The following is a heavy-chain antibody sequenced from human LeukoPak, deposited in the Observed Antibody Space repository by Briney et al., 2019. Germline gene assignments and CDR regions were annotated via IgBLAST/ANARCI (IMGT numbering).Heavy chain of an antibody. Sequence: PGRSLRLSCAASGFTFSSYGMHWVRQAPGKGLEWVAVISYDGSNKYYADSVKGRFTISRDNSKNTLYLQMNSLRAEDTAVYYCAGAGIAAAGTSFDYWGQGTLVTVSS. J-gene: IGHJ4*02. CDR1: GFTFSSYG. V-gene: IGHV3-30*03. CDR2: ISYDGSNK. CDR3: AGAGIAAAGTSFDY. D-gene: IGHD6-13*01.